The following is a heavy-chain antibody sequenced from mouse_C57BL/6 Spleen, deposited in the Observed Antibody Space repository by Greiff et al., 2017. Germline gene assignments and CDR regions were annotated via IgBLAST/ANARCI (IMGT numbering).Heavy chain of an antibody. CDR3: ARGGMRSTWFAY. V-gene: IGHV3-8*01. CDR2: ISYSGST. CDR1: GYSITSDY. J-gene: IGHJ3*01. Sequence: EVKLVESGPGLAKPSQTLSLTCSVTGYSITSDYWNWIRQFPGNKLEYMGYISYSGSTYYNPSLKSRISITRDTSKNQYYMQLNSVTTEDTATYYCARGGMRSTWFAYWGQGTLVTVSA.